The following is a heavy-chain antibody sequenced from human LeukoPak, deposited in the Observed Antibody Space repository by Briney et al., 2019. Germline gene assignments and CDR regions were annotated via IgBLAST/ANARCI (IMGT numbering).Heavy chain of an antibody. CDR2: ISYDGSNK. J-gene: IGHJ4*02. V-gene: IGHV3-30*01. D-gene: IGHD1-26*01. CDR3: ASPASDNWGATIRYFDY. Sequence: GGSLRLSCAASGFTFSSYAMHWVRQAPGKGLEWVAVISYDGSNKYYADSVRGRFTISRDNSKNTLYLQMNSLRAEDTAVYYCASPASDNWGATIRYFDYWGQGTLVTVSS. CDR1: GFTFSSYA.